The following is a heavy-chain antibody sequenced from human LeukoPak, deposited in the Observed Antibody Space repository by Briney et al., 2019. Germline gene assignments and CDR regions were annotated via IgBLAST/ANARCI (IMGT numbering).Heavy chain of an antibody. V-gene: IGHV4-39*01. D-gene: IGHD3-10*01. CDR1: GGSISSSNYY. Sequence: SETLSLTCTVSGGSISSSNYYWGWIRQPPGKGLEWIGSIYYSGSTYYNPSLKSRVTISVDTSKNQFSLKLSSVTAADTAVYYCARRSGSGSYRYYFDYWGQGTLVTVSS. CDR3: ARRSGSGSYRYYFDY. CDR2: IYYSGST. J-gene: IGHJ4*02.